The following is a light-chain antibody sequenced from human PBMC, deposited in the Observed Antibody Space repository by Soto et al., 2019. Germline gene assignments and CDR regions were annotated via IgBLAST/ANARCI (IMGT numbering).Light chain of an antibody. CDR2: DAS. Sequence: EIVLTQSPVTLSVSPGERATLSCRASQSVGSNLVWYQQKPGQGPRLVIYDASTRDTGIPPRFSGSGSGTEFTLSISSLQSEDFAVYFCQQYNNWPRTFGQVTRLES. CDR1: QSVGSN. CDR3: QQYNNWPRT. V-gene: IGKV3-15*01. J-gene: IGKJ5*01.